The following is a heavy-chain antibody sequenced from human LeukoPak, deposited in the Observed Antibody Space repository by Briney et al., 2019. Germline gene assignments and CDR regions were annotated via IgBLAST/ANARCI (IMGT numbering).Heavy chain of an antibody. J-gene: IGHJ2*01. CDR3: ARPNVDTAMAELYWFFDV. D-gene: IGHD5-18*01. Sequence: PSETLSLTCTVSGGSIRNNNYYWAWIRQPPGKGLEWIGSIYYSATTYYNPSLKSRVTISVDTSKNQFSLKLTSVTAADTAVYYCARPNVDTAMAELYWFFDVWGRGILVTVSS. CDR1: GGSIRNNNYY. CDR2: IYYSATT. V-gene: IGHV4-39*01.